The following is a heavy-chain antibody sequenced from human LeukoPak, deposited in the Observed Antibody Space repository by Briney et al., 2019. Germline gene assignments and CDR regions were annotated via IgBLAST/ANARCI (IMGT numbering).Heavy chain of an antibody. J-gene: IGHJ6*03. D-gene: IGHD3-3*01. CDR1: GGSISSYY. CDR3: ARGPYYDFWSGRDYYYYYYMDV. V-gene: IGHV4-59*08. Sequence: SETLSLTCTVSGGSISSYYWSWIRQPPGKGLEWIGYIYYSGSTYYNPSLKSRVTISVDTSKNQFSLKLSSVTAADTAVYYCARGPYYDFWSGRDYYYYYYMDVWGKGTTVTVSS. CDR2: IYYSGST.